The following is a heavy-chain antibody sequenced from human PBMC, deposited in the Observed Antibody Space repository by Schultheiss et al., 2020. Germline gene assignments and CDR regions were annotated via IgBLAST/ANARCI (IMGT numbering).Heavy chain of an antibody. Sequence: GGSLRLSCAASGFTFSSYSMNWVRQAPGKGLEWVAYISSSSSAIYYADSVKGRFTISRDNAKNSLYLQMNSLRAEDTAVYYCARDQDHDYGDLLSYYYYGMDVWGQGTTVTVSS. J-gene: IGHJ6*02. CDR1: GFTFSSYS. CDR2: ISSSSSAI. V-gene: IGHV3-48*04. D-gene: IGHD4-17*01. CDR3: ARDQDHDYGDLLSYYYYGMDV.